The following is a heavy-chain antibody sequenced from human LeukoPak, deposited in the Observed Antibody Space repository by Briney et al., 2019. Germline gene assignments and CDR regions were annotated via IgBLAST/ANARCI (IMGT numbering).Heavy chain of an antibody. V-gene: IGHV3-7*01. D-gene: IGHD5-12*01. CDR3: ARGRRGGYNGAY. J-gene: IGHJ4*02. CDR2: INQDGSEQ. CDR1: GFTFTRYW. Sequence: PGGSLRLSFAAPGFTFTRYWMAWVPQAPGKGLEWVANINQDGSEQYQVHSVRGRFTMSIDNTKSIAFLQMDSLRVEDTAVYYCARGRRGGYNGAYWGQGTTVTVSS.